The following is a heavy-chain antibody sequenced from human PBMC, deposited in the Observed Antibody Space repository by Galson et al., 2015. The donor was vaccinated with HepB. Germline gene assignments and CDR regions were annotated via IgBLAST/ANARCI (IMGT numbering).Heavy chain of an antibody. Sequence: SLRLSCAASRFTFSNYWMNWVRQAPGKGLEWVANIKQDGSEKYYVDSVKGRFTISRDNAKNSLYLQMNGLRAEDTAVYYCATLSHTAYDYWGQGTLVTVSS. J-gene: IGHJ4*02. CDR1: RFTFSNYW. V-gene: IGHV3-7*01. CDR3: ATLSHTAYDY. CDR2: IKQDGSEK.